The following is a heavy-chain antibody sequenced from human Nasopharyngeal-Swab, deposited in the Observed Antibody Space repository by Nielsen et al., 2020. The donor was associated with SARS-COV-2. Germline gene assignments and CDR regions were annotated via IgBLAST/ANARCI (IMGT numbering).Heavy chain of an antibody. V-gene: IGHV5-51*01. Sequence: KVSCKASGYSFSSYWIGWVRQMPGKGLEWMCFIYPYDSQTTYNPSFQGQVTISADKSSTTAYLQRNSLMASDTAIYYCTRHTGTSPYYYMDVWGEGTTVTVSS. CDR3: TRHTGTSPYYYMDV. J-gene: IGHJ6*03. D-gene: IGHD1-14*01. CDR1: GYSFSSYW. CDR2: IYPYDSQT.